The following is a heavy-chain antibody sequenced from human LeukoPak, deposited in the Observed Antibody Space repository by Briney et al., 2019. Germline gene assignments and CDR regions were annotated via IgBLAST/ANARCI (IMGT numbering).Heavy chain of an antibody. D-gene: IGHD5-24*01. Sequence: PGGSLRLSCAASGFTFSSYAMSWVRQAPGKGLEWVSAISGSGGSTYYADSVKGRFTISRDNSKNTLYLQMNSLRAEDTAVYYCGRDGYSWSYYYYYGMDVWGQGTTVTVSS. CDR1: GFTFSSYA. CDR2: ISGSGGST. CDR3: GRDGYSWSYYYYYGMDV. V-gene: IGHV3-23*01. J-gene: IGHJ6*02.